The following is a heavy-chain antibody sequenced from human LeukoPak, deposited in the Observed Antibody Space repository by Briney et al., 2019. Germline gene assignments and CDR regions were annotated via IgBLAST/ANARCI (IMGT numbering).Heavy chain of an antibody. J-gene: IGHJ4*02. V-gene: IGHV4-61*02. Sequence: SETLSLTCTVSGGSNSSGSYYWSWIRQPAGKGLEWIGRIYTSGSTNYNPSLKCRVTISVDTSKNQFSLKLSSVTAADTAVYYCARVSQLGIPDYWGQGTLVTVSS. CDR3: ARVSQLGIPDY. CDR1: GGSNSSGSYY. D-gene: IGHD7-27*01. CDR2: IYTSGST.